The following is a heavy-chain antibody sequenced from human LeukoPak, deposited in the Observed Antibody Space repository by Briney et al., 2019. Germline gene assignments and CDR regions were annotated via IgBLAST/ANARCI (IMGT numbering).Heavy chain of an antibody. CDR2: ISGAGGGT. J-gene: IGHJ4*02. D-gene: IGHD1-26*01. CDR1: GFTFTDYA. CDR3: AKVPGSSGYYFDY. Sequence: GGSLRLSCAVSGFTFTDYAMTWVRQAPGKGLEWVSGISGAGGGTYYAASVKGRFTISRDNSKNTLYLQMNSLRAEDTAVYYCAKVPGSSGYYFDYWGQGTLVTVSS. V-gene: IGHV3-23*01.